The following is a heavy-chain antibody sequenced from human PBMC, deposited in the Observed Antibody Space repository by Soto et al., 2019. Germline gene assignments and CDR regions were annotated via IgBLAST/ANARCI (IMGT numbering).Heavy chain of an antibody. CDR3: AREVNH. D-gene: IGHD2-21*01. CDR1: GGSISSGGYY. Sequence: QVQLQESGPGLVKPSQTLSLTCTVSGGSISSGGYYWSWIRQHPGKGLEWIGYLYYSGRTYYNPSLKRRVTISVDTPKNHFALQRCYVTAADTAAHYCAREVNHWGQGTLVTVSS. J-gene: IGHJ5*02. V-gene: IGHV4-31*03. CDR2: LYYSGRT.